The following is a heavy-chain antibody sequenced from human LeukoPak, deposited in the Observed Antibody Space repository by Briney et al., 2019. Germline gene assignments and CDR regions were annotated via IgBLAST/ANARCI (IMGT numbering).Heavy chain of an antibody. D-gene: IGHD2-2*01. CDR1: GGSISSYY. J-gene: IGHJ4*02. CDR3: ARQYAL. CDR2: IYTSGST. Sequence: SETLSLTCTVSGGSISSYYWNWIRQPAGKGLEWIGLIYTSGSTKYNPSLQSRVTISVDTSKNQFSLSLSSVTAADTAVYYCARQYALWGQGTLVTVSS. V-gene: IGHV4-4*07.